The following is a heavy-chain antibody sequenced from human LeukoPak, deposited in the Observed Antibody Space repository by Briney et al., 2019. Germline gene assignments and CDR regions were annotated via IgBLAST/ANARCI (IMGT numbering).Heavy chain of an antibody. CDR2: ISRSGSTI. CDR1: GFTFSSVS. V-gene: IGHV3-48*01. CDR3: ASPGGVYDYVFGY. J-gene: IGHJ4*02. D-gene: IGHD3-16*01. Sequence: PGGSLRLSCAASGFTFSSVSMNWVRQAPGKGLEWISYISRSGSTIYYADSVKGRVTISRDNAKNSLYLQMNSLRAEDTAVYYCASPGGVYDYVFGYWGQGTLVTVSS.